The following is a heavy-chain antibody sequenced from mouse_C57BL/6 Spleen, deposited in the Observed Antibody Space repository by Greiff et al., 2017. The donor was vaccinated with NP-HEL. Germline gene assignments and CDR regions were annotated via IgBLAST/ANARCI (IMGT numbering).Heavy chain of an antibody. CDR1: GYAFSSSW. Sequence: QVQLKESGPELVKPGASVKISCKASGYAFSSSWMNWVKQRPGKGLEWIGRIYPGDGDTNYNGKFKGKATLTADKSSSTAYMQLSSPTSEDSAVYFCARTITTVVTHWYFDVWGTGTTVTVSS. V-gene: IGHV1-82*01. CDR3: ARTITTVVTHWYFDV. J-gene: IGHJ1*03. D-gene: IGHD1-1*01. CDR2: IYPGDGDT.